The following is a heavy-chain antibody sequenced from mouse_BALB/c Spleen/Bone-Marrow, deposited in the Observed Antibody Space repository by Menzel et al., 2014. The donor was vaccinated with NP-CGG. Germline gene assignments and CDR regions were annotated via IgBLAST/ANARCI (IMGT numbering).Heavy chain of an antibody. D-gene: IGHD1-1*01. Sequence: EVKVVESGGGLVQPGGSRKLSCAASGFTFSSFGMHWVRQAPEKGLEWVAYISSGSSTIYYADTVMGRFTISRDNPKNTLFLQMTSPRSEDTAMYYCARSGSSSGYFDYWGQGTTLTVSS. CDR1: GFTFSSFG. J-gene: IGHJ2*01. CDR2: ISSGSSTI. V-gene: IGHV5-17*02. CDR3: ARSGSSSGYFDY.